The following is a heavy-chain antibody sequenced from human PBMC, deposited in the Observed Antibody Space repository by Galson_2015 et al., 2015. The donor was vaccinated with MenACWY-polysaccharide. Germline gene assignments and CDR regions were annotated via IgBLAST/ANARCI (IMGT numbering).Heavy chain of an antibody. D-gene: IGHD6-13*01. V-gene: IGHV1-2*04. CDR2: INPNSGGT. J-gene: IGHJ3*02. Sequence: SVKVSCKASEYTFTGYYMHWVRQAPGQGLEWMGWINPNSGGTNYAQKFQGWVTMTRDTSISTAYMELSRLRSDDTAVYYCARVPKAARGAFDIWGQGTMVTVSS. CDR1: EYTFTGYY. CDR3: ARVPKAARGAFDI.